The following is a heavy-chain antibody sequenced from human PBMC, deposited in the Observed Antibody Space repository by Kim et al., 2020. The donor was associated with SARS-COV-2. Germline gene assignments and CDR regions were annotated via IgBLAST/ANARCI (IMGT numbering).Heavy chain of an antibody. CDR1: GGSFSDYY. V-gene: IGHV4-34*01. J-gene: IGHJ3*02. D-gene: IGHD2-15*01. Sequence: SETLSLTCAVYGGSFSDYYWSWIRQPPGKGLEWIGEINHSGSANYNPSLKSRVTISLDTSKNQFSLKLSSVTAADTAVYYCARAPRGYYGGNSYGAIDIWGQGTMVTVSS. CDR2: INHSGSA. CDR3: ARAPRGYYGGNSYGAIDI.